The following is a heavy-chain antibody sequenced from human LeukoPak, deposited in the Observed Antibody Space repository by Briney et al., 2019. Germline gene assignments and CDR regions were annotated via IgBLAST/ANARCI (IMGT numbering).Heavy chain of an antibody. CDR1: GGSISNYY. V-gene: IGHV4-59*01. J-gene: IGHJ4*02. CDR3: ARAVSVTAAGPGY. Sequence: SETLSLTCTVSGGSISNYYWSWIRQPPGKGLEWIAYIHSSGSTNYNPPLKSRVTISVDMSKNQFSLKLASLTTADTAIYYCARAVSVTAAGPGYWGQGTLVTVSS. CDR2: IHSSGST. D-gene: IGHD6-13*01.